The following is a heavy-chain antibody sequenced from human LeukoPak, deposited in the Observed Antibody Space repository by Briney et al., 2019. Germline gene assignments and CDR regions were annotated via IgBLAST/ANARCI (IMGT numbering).Heavy chain of an antibody. J-gene: IGHJ4*02. Sequence: SETLSLTCTVSGGSISSSSYYWGWIRQPPGKGLERIGSIYYSGSTYYNPSLKSRVTISVDTSKNQFSLKLSSVTAADTAVYYCARHAYEEQWLVHFDYWGQGTLVTVSS. V-gene: IGHV4-39*01. D-gene: IGHD6-19*01. CDR1: GGSISSSSYY. CDR3: ARHAYEEQWLVHFDY. CDR2: IYYSGST.